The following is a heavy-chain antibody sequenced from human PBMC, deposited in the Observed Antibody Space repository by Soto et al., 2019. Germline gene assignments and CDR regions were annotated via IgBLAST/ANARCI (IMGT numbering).Heavy chain of an antibody. CDR3: ARDVGEMATQSDAFDI. CDR1: GCTFSSYA. D-gene: IGHD5-12*01. V-gene: IGHV1-69*13. Sequence: SVKVSCKASGCTFSSYAISWVRQAPGQGLEWMGGIIPIFGTANYAQKFQGRVTITADESTSTAYMELSSLRSEDTAVYYCARDVGEMATQSDAFDIWGQGTMVTVSS. CDR2: IIPIFGTA. J-gene: IGHJ3*02.